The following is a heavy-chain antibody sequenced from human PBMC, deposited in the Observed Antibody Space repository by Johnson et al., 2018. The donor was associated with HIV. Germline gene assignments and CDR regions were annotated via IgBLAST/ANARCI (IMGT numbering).Heavy chain of an antibody. J-gene: IGHJ3*02. CDR1: GFTFSSYG. CDR3: AKDWGIAVAGLDAFDI. Sequence: QVQLVESGGGVVQPGRSLRLSCAASGFTFSSYGMHWVRQAPGKGLEWVAVISYDGSNKYYADSVKGRFTISRDNSKNTLYLQMNSLRAEDTAVYYCAKDWGIAVAGLDAFDIWGQGTMVTVSS. V-gene: IGHV3-30*18. D-gene: IGHD6-19*01. CDR2: ISYDGSNK.